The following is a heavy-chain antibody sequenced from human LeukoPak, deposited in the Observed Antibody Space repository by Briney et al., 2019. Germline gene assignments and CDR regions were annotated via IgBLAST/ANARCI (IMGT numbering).Heavy chain of an antibody. CDR2: IRYDGSNK. D-gene: IGHD4-11*01. J-gene: IGHJ4*02. V-gene: IGHV3-30*02. CDR1: GFTFSSYV. Sequence: TGGSLRLSCAASGFTFSSYVMHWVRQAPGKGLEWVAFIRYDGSNKYYADSVKGRFTISRDNSKNTLYLQMNSLRAEDTAVYYCAKDLGYSKTIDYWGQGTLVTVSS. CDR3: AKDLGYSKTIDY.